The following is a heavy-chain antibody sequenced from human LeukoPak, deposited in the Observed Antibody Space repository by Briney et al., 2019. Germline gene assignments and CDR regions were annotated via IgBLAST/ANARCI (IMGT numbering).Heavy chain of an antibody. CDR2: INPISGGT. CDR3: ARADSVPAGDYDYWYMDV. Sequence: LVAPVKVSCKASGYTFAGYNMHWLRQDLRKELQWMGWINPISGGTDNPQKFQGRVTMTRDTTIRTVYMEPSSLTSDRPAVSYCARADSVPAGDYDYWYMDVWGKGTTVTVSS. D-gene: IGHD2-2*01. CDR1: GYTFAGYN. V-gene: IGHV1-2*03. J-gene: IGHJ6*03.